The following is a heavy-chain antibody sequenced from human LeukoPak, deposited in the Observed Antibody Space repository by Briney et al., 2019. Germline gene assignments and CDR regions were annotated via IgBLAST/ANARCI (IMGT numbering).Heavy chain of an antibody. J-gene: IGHJ5*02. V-gene: IGHV4-4*07. D-gene: IGHD6-25*01. CDR1: GGSISTFY. CDR3: AREGGDPRWLDP. Sequence: PSETLYLTCTVSGGSISTFYWTWIRQPAGKALEGIGRINNSGSTNYNPSLRSRVSMSVDRSKNQFSVTLSSVTAADTAVYFCAREGGDPRWLDPWGQGTLVTVSS. CDR2: INNSGST.